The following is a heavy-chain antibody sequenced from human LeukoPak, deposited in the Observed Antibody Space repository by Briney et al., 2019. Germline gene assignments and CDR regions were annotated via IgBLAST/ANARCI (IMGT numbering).Heavy chain of an antibody. CDR3: ARAYSNYNY. J-gene: IGHJ4*02. Sequence: SETLSLTCAVYGGSRRGYYWSWIPQPPGKGLEWIGEINHSGSTNYNPSLKGRVTISVDTSKNQFSLKLSSVTAADTAVYYCARAYSNYNYWGQGTLVTVSS. CDR1: GGSRRGYY. D-gene: IGHD4-11*01. V-gene: IGHV4-34*01. CDR2: INHSGST.